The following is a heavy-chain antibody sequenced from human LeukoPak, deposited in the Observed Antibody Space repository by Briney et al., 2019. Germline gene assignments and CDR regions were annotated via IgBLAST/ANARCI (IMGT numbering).Heavy chain of an antibody. CDR2: IYHSGST. CDR3: ARAGTLDY. CDR1: DGSFSGYY. J-gene: IGHJ4*02. Sequence: SETLSLTCAVYDGSFSGYYWSWIRQPPGKGLEWIGYIYHSGSTYYNPSLKSRVTISVDRSKNQFSLKLSSVTAADTAVYYCARAGTLDYWGQGTLVTVSS. V-gene: IGHV4-34*01. D-gene: IGHD1-1*01.